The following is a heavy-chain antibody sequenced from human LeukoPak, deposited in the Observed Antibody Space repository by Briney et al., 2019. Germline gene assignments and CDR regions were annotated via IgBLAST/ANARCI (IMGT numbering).Heavy chain of an antibody. CDR2: IYHSGST. CDR1: GYSISSGYY. J-gene: IGHJ3*02. V-gene: IGHV4-38-2*01. Sequence: SETLSLTCAVSGYSISSGYYWGWIRQPPGKGLEWIGSIYHSGSTHYNPSLKTRLTMSVDTSKNQFSLKLSSVTAADTAVYYCARLITGTTAAFDIWGQGTMVTVSS. CDR3: ARLITGTTAAFDI. D-gene: IGHD1-7*01.